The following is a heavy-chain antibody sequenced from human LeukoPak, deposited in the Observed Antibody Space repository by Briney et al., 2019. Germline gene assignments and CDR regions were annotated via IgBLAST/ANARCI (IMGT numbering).Heavy chain of an antibody. CDR1: GFTFSSYS. CDR2: ISSSSSYI. CDR3: ATPLLQQLAYRFDY. V-gene: IGHV3-21*01. D-gene: IGHD6-13*01. Sequence: PGGSLRLSCAASGFTFSSYSMNWVRQAPGKGLEWVSSISSSSSYIYYADSVKGRFTISRDNSKNTLYLQMNSLRAEDTAVYYCATPLLQQLAYRFDYWGQGTLVTVSS. J-gene: IGHJ4*02.